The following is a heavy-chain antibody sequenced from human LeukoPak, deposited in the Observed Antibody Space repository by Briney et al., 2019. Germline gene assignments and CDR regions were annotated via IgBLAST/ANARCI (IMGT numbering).Heavy chain of an antibody. CDR2: ISGSGGST. CDR1: GFTFSSYA. Sequence: GGSLRLSCAASGFTFSSYAMSWVRQAPGKGLEWVSAISGSGGSTYYADSVKGRFTISRDNSKNTLYLQMNSLRAEDTAVYYCTSTYYYDSSGYSIDYWGQGTLVTVSS. J-gene: IGHJ4*02. CDR3: TSTYYYDSSGYSIDY. D-gene: IGHD3-22*01. V-gene: IGHV3-23*01.